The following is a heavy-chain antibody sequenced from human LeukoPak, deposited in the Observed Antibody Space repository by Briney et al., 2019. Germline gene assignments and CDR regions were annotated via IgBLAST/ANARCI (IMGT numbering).Heavy chain of an antibody. J-gene: IGHJ4*02. CDR2: ISYDGSNK. Sequence: GGSLRLSCAASGFTFSSYGMHWVRQAPGKGLEWVAVISYDGSNKYYADSVKGRFTISRDNSKNTLYLQMNSLRAEDTAVYYCAKDHLPGIAAAGCFDYWGQGTLVTVSS. V-gene: IGHV3-30*18. CDR1: GFTFSSYG. D-gene: IGHD6-13*01. CDR3: AKDHLPGIAAAGCFDY.